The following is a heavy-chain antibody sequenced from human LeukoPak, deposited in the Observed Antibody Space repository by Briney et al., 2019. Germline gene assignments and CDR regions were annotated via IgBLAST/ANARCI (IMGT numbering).Heavy chain of an antibody. CDR1: GLTFSSYS. V-gene: IGHV3-48*01. CDR3: ARETYYDFWSGNSSFDY. CDR2: ISSSSSTI. J-gene: IGHJ4*02. D-gene: IGHD3-3*01. Sequence: PGGSLRLSCAASGLTFSSYSMNWVRQAPGKGLEWVSYISSSSSTIYYADSVQGRFTIPRDNAKNSLYLQMNSLRAEDTAVYYCARETYYDFWSGNSSFDYWGQGTLVTVSS.